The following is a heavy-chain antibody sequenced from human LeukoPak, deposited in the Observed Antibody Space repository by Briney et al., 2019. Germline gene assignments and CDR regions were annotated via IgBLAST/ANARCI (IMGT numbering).Heavy chain of an antibody. V-gene: IGHV4-4*07. CDR2: IYTSGST. Sequence: SETLSLTCTVSGDSISGYYWNWIRQPAGKGLEWIGRIYTSGSTNYNSSLNSRVTMSVDTSKNQFSLKLFSVTAADTAVYYCARDLGGYNYGYSFDYWGQGTLVTVSS. J-gene: IGHJ4*02. CDR3: ARDLGGYNYGYSFDY. CDR1: GDSISGYY. D-gene: IGHD5-18*01.